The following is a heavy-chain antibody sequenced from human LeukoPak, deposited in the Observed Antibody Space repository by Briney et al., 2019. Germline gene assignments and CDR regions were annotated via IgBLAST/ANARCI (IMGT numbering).Heavy chain of an antibody. Sequence: PSETLSLTCTVSGGSISSYYWSWIRQPPGKGLEWIGEINHSGSTNYNPSLKSRVTISVDTSKNQFSLKLSSVTAADTAVYYCARGLRGYCSSTSCYSSYYYGMDVWGQGTTVTVSS. CDR2: INHSGST. V-gene: IGHV4-34*01. D-gene: IGHD2-2*01. J-gene: IGHJ6*02. CDR3: ARGLRGYCSSTSCYSSYYYGMDV. CDR1: GGSISSYY.